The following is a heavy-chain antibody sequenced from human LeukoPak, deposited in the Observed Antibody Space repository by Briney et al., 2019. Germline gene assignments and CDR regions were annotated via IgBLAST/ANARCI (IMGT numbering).Heavy chain of an antibody. V-gene: IGHV4-34*01. Sequence: KASETLSLTCAVYGGSFSGYYWSWIRQPPGKGLEWIGEINHSGSTNYNPSLKSRVTISVDTSKNQFSLKLSSVPAADTAVYYCARGPPRGGAVRYSSGWYVGYWGQGTLVTVSS. J-gene: IGHJ4*02. CDR3: ARGPPRGGAVRYSSGWYVGY. CDR1: GGSFSGYY. CDR2: INHSGST. D-gene: IGHD6-19*01.